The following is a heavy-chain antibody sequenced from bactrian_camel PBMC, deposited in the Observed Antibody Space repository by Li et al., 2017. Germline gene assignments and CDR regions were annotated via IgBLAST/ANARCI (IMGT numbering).Heavy chain of an antibody. Sequence: VQLVESGGGTVQPGGSLRLSCAASGFAFSDYWMYWVRQAPGKEFEWVASISDDSRTTDYGGFLKTRFTIPRDNAKNTVYLQMNSLRTEDTGTYYCAKSLASALNGTGRSPGTQVTVS. V-gene: IGHV3S1*01. D-gene: IGHD6*01. CDR1: GFAFSDYW. J-gene: IGHJ4*01. CDR2: ISDDSRTT.